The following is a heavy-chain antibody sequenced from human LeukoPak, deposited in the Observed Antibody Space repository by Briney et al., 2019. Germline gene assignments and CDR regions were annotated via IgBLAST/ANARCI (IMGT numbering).Heavy chain of an antibody. CDR3: ARELRSDYGAVFDY. J-gene: IGHJ4*02. CDR2: ISAYNGNT. CDR1: GYTFTSYV. V-gene: IGHV1-18*01. Sequence: ASVKVSCKASGYTFTSYVISWVRQAPGQGLEWMGWISAYNGNTNYAQKLQGRVTMTTDTSTSTAYMELKSIRSDITAVYYCARELRSDYGAVFDYSGQVTLVTVSS. D-gene: IGHD4-17*01.